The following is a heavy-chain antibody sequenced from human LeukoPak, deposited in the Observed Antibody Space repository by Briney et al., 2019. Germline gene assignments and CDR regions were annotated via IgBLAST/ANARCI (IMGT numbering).Heavy chain of an antibody. Sequence: GGSLRLSCAASGFTFSSYWMTWVRQTPGKGLEWVGRLKSKTEGGTTDYAAPVKGRFTISRDDSKNTLYLQMSSLKTEDTALYYCTTEYGTSPHYYFDYWGQGTLVTVSS. D-gene: IGHD1-14*01. J-gene: IGHJ4*02. CDR1: GFTFSSYW. CDR3: TTEYGTSPHYYFDY. CDR2: LKSKTEGGTT. V-gene: IGHV3-15*01.